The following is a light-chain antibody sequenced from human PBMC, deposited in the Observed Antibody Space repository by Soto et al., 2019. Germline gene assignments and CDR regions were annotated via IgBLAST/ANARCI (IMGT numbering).Light chain of an antibody. CDR1: QSVSSY. CDR3: QQYHNWPIT. J-gene: IGKJ5*01. V-gene: IGKV3-11*01. Sequence: EIVLTQSPATLSFSPGERATLSCRASQSVSSYLLWYQQKPGQAPRLLIYDASNRATGIPARFSGSGSETDFTLTISSLEPEDFAVYYCQQYHNWPITFGQGTRLEI. CDR2: DAS.